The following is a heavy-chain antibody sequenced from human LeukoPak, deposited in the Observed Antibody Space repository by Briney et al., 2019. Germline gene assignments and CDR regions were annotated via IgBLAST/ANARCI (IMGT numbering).Heavy chain of an antibody. Sequence: GGSLRLSCAASGFTFSSYAMSWVRHAPGKGLESVSAISGSGGSTYYADSVKGRFTISRDNSKNTLYLQMNSLRAEDTAVYYCAKEGAGYSSIPDWFDPWGQGTLVTVSS. CDR2: ISGSGGST. V-gene: IGHV3-23*01. CDR1: GFTFSSYA. D-gene: IGHD6-13*01. CDR3: AKEGAGYSSIPDWFDP. J-gene: IGHJ5*02.